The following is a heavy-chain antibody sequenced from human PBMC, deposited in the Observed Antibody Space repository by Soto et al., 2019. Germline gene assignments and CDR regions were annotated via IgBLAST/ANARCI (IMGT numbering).Heavy chain of an antibody. Sequence: QVQLVQSGAEVKKPGASVKVSCKASGYTFTGYYMHWVRQAPGQGLEWMGWINPNSGGTNYAQKLQGWVXXTXDXFSSTAYRELSRRRSDDTAVYYCARSYSSSWPNFDYWGQGTLVTVSS. J-gene: IGHJ4*02. CDR2: INPNSGGT. CDR3: ARSYSSSWPNFDY. D-gene: IGHD6-13*01. V-gene: IGHV1-2*04. CDR1: GYTFTGYY.